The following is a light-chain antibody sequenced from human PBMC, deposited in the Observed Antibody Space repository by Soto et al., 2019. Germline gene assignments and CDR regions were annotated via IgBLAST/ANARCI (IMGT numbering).Light chain of an antibody. CDR1: QSVSGSY. CDR2: GAS. Sequence: EIVLTQSPGTLSLSPGGRATLSCRASQSVSGSYLAWYQQKPGQAPRLLIFGASSRATGIPHRFSGSGSGTDFTLTISGLEPEDFAVYYCQQYGHSPRTFGQGTKVEI. J-gene: IGKJ2*02. V-gene: IGKV3-20*01. CDR3: QQYGHSPRT.